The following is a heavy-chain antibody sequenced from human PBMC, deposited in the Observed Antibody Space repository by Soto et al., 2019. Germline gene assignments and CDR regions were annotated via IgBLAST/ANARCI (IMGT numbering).Heavy chain of an antibody. J-gene: IGHJ5*02. CDR1: GYSFTSYW. CDR2: IDPSDSYT. Sequence: PGESLKISCNGSGYSFTSYWISWVRQMPGKGLEWMGRIDPSDSYTNYSPSFQGHVTISADKSISTAYPQWSSLKASDTAMYYCARRPKAVYDILPEFDPWGQGTLVTVSS. CDR3: ARRPKAVYDILPEFDP. V-gene: IGHV5-10-1*01. D-gene: IGHD3-9*01.